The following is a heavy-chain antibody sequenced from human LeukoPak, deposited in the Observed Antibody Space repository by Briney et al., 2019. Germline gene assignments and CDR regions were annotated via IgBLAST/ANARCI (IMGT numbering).Heavy chain of an antibody. CDR3: AKDFYNSGGRWYDCFDI. J-gene: IGHJ3*02. V-gene: IGHV1-18*01. D-gene: IGHD2-15*01. CDR1: GYTFSNFG. CDR2: ISGYNDDT. Sequence: GASVKVSCKASGYTFSNFGISLVRQAPGQGLEWMGWISGYNDDTHYAQKFQGRVTMTTDTSTNTAYMDLRSLRSDDTAMYYCAKDFYNSGGRWYDCFDIWGQGTMVTVSS.